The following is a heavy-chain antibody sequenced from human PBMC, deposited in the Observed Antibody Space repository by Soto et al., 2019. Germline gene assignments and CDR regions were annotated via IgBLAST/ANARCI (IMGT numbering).Heavy chain of an antibody. J-gene: IGHJ6*02. CDR3: ARDQGITTFGVYSMYYYGMDV. Sequence: SVKVSCKTSGFTFSTSAVHWVRQARGQRLQWIGWIDVGSGNANYAQMLQERVTISRDMSTSTAYMELSSLRSEDTAVYYCARDQGITTFGVYSMYYYGMDVWGQGTTVTVS. CDR1: GFTFSTSA. V-gene: IGHV1-58*01. CDR2: IDVGSGNA. D-gene: IGHD3-3*01.